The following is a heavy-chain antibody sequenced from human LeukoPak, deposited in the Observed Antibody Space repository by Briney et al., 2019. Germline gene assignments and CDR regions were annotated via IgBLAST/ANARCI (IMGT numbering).Heavy chain of an antibody. V-gene: IGHV3-74*01. D-gene: IGHD3-10*01. CDR1: GFTFSSYW. Sequence: GGSLRLSCAAPGFTFSSYWMHWVRQAPGKGLVWVSRINSDGSSTSYADSVKGRFTISRDNAKNTLYLQMNSLRAEDTAVYYCASNYGSGSYYKYYYYGMDVWGKGTTVTVSS. CDR3: ASNYGSGSYYKYYYYGMDV. J-gene: IGHJ6*04. CDR2: INSDGSST.